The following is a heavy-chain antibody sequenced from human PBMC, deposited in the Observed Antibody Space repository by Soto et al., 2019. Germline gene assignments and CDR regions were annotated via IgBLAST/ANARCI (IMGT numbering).Heavy chain of an antibody. D-gene: IGHD2-2*01. CDR3: AREGVVVPAAIPYYGMDV. Sequence: QVQLQESGPGLVKPSQTLSLTCTVSGGSISSGGYYWSWIRQHPGKGLEWIGYIYYSGSTYYNPSLKSRFTISVDTSKNQVSLKLSSVTAADTAVYYCAREGVVVPAAIPYYGMDVWGQGTTVTVSS. V-gene: IGHV4-31*03. CDR2: IYYSGST. CDR1: GGSISSGGYY. J-gene: IGHJ6*02.